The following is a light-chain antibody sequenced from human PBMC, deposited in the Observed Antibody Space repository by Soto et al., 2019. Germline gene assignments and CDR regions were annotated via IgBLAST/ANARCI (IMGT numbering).Light chain of an antibody. J-gene: IGKJ2*01. V-gene: IGKV3-15*01. CDR1: PSVGNN. CDR3: QQENSWPPYT. Sequence: EIVMTQSPATLSVFIGERATLSCRASPSVGNNVAGYQQKPGQAPRLLLYDASTRATGVPARVSGSGSGTEFTLTISSLQSDDVAGYYCQQENSWPPYTFGQGTKLEIK. CDR2: DAS.